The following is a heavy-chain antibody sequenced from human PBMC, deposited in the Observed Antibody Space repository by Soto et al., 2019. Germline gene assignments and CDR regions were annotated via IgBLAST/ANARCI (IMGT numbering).Heavy chain of an antibody. D-gene: IGHD6-19*01. CDR2: IYHSGST. CDR3: ARVPRQWHLNWFEP. V-gene: IGHV4-38-2*01. CDR1: GYSISSGYY. Sequence: LSLTCAASGYSISSGYYWGWIRQPPGKGLEWIGSIYHSGSTYYNPSLKSRVTISVDTSKNQFSLKLSSVTAADTAVYYCARVPRQWHLNWFEPWGQGTLVTAPQ. J-gene: IGHJ5*02.